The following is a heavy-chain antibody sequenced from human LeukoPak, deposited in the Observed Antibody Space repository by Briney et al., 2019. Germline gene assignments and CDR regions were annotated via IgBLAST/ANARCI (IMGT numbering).Heavy chain of an antibody. CDR2: IWYDGSAE. CDR3: ARDGGYYYYGMDV. J-gene: IGHJ6*02. V-gene: IGHV3-33*01. Sequence: GGSLRLSCAASGFSFRTYGMHWVRQAPGKGLDWVAVIWYDGSAEFYADSVKGRFTISRDNSNNTLYLQMNSLRAEDTAVYSCARDGGYYYYGMDVWGQGTTVTVSS. CDR1: GFSFRTYG.